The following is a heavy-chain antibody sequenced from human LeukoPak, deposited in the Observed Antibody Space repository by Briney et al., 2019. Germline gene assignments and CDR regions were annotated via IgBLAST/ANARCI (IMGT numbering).Heavy chain of an antibody. Sequence: GGSLRLSCSASGFIFDDFGMHWVRQVPRRGLEWVAAISWYGNTTAYSDSVKGRFIISRDNAKNSLYLQMNSLRAEDTAVYYCAELGITMIGGVWGKGTTVTISS. CDR1: GFIFDDFG. CDR2: ISWYGNTT. J-gene: IGHJ6*04. D-gene: IGHD3-10*02. CDR3: AELGITMIGGV. V-gene: IGHV3-20*04.